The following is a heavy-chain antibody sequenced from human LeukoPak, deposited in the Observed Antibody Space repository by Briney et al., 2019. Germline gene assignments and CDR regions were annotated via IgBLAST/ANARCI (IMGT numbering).Heavy chain of an antibody. CDR2: ISGSGGST. J-gene: IGHJ4*02. CDR3: AKPVSSGWHRKDRYYFDY. V-gene: IGHV3-23*01. Sequence: HPGGSLRLSCAASGFTFSSYAMSWVRQAPGKGLEWVSAISGSGGSTYYADSVKGRFTISRDNSKNTLYLQMNSLRAEDTAVYYCAKPVSSGWHRKDRYYFDYWGQGTLVTVSS. D-gene: IGHD6-19*01. CDR1: GFTFSSYA.